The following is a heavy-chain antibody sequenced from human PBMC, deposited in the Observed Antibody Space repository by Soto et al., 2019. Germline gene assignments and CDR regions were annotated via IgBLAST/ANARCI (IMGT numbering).Heavy chain of an antibody. CDR2: IRSKAYGGTT. CDR1: GFTFGDYA. J-gene: IGHJ3*02. Sequence: GGSLRLSCTASGFTFGDYAMSWFRQAPGKGLEWVGFIRSKAYGGTTEYAASVKGRFTISRDDSKSIAYLQMNSLKTEDTAVYYCTTPTVPGAFDIWGQGTMVTVSS. V-gene: IGHV3-49*03. D-gene: IGHD1-1*01. CDR3: TTPTVPGAFDI.